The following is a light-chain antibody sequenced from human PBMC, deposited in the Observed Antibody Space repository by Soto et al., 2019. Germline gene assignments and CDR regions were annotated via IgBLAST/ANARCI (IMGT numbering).Light chain of an antibody. Sequence: EIVLTQSPATLSLSPGERATLSCRASQSVSNYLAWYQEKPGQAPRLLIYDAFNRATGIPARFSGSGSGTDFTLTISSLEPEDFAVYYCQQRSNWPPSITFGQGTRLEIK. CDR1: QSVSNY. J-gene: IGKJ5*01. CDR3: QQRSNWPPSIT. CDR2: DAF. V-gene: IGKV3-11*01.